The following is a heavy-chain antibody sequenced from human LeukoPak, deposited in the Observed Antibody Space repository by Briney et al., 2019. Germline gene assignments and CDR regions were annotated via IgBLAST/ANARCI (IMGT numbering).Heavy chain of an antibody. CDR3: ARDLMTTAAFDY. V-gene: IGHV4-59*12. Sequence: PSETLSLTCTVSGVSITSYYWTWIRQPPGKGLERIGHIYSSGSTNYNPSLESRLTMSVDTSTNQFSLKLSSVTAADTAVYYCARDLMTTAAFDYWGQGTLVTVSS. CDR1: GVSITSYY. CDR2: IYSSGST. J-gene: IGHJ4*02. D-gene: IGHD2-21*02.